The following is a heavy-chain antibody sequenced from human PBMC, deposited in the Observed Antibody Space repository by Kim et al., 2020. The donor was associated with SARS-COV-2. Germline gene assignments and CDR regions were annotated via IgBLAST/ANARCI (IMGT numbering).Heavy chain of an antibody. CDR2: ISGGGTST. D-gene: IGHD2-15*01. J-gene: IGHJ3*01. CDR3: TKGGGTTCCQHAFDF. Sequence: GGSLRLSFAASGFTFSNYALSWVRQAPGKGLEWVSSISGGGTSTYYADSVTGRFTISRDNSKNTVYLQMNSLRADDTAVYYCTKGGGTTCCQHAFDFWGQGTMVTVSS. V-gene: IGHV3-23*01. CDR1: GFTFSNYA.